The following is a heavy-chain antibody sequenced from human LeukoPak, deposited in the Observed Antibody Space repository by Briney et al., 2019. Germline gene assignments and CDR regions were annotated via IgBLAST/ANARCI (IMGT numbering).Heavy chain of an antibody. Sequence: PSETLSLTCTVSGGPISSGGYYWSWIRQHPGKGLEWIGYIYYSGSTYYNPSLKSRVTISVDTSKNQFSLKLSSVTPADTAVYYCAITHRSGSGSYYRTTLPWNSPYYYYGMDVWGQGTTVTVSS. CDR2: IYYSGST. CDR3: AITHRSGSGSYYRTTLPWNSPYYYYGMDV. CDR1: GGPISSGGYY. J-gene: IGHJ6*02. D-gene: IGHD3-10*01. V-gene: IGHV4-31*03.